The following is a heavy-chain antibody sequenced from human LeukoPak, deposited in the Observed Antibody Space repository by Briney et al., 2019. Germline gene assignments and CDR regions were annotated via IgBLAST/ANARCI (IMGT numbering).Heavy chain of an antibody. CDR2: INHNGNVN. Sequence: GGSLRLYCAASGFTFSSYWMNWARQAPGKGLEWVASINHNGNVNYYVDSVKGRFTISRDNAKNSLYLQMSNLRAEDTAVYFCARGGGLDVWGQGATVTVSS. CDR3: ARGGGLDV. J-gene: IGHJ6*02. V-gene: IGHV3-7*03. CDR1: GFTFSSYW. D-gene: IGHD3-16*01.